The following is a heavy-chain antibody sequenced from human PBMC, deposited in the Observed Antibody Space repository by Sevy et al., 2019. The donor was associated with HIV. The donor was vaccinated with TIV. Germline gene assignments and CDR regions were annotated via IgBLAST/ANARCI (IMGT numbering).Heavy chain of an antibody. CDR3: ARLNGFEPYYHYALDV. V-gene: IGHV5-51*01. CDR1: GYSFTHYW. D-gene: IGHD5-12*01. CDR2: IYPGDPAP. J-gene: IGHJ6*02. Sequence: GESLKISCEGSGYSFTHYWIAWVRQIPGKGLEWMGIIYPGDPAPTYSPSFQGRVTISADKSINDAYLQWSRLRASDTAIYYCARLNGFEPYYHYALDVWGQGTTVTVS.